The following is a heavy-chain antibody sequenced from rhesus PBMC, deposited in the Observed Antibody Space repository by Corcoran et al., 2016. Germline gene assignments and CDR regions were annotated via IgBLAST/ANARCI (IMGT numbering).Heavy chain of an antibody. J-gene: IGHJ6*01. Sequence: QVQLQESGPGVVKPSETLSLTGAVSGGSISDSYRWSWIRQTPGKGLEWIGYIYGSSTSTNYNPSLKSRVTISKDTSKNQFSLKLSSVTAADTAVYYCARSSYYYGLGSWGQGVVVTISS. CDR1: GGSISDSYR. V-gene: IGHV4S10*01. CDR2: IYGSSTST. CDR3: ARSSYYYGLGS. D-gene: IGHD2-15*01.